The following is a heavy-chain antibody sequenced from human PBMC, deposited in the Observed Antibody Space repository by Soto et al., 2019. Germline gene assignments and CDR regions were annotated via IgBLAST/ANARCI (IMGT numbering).Heavy chain of an antibody. J-gene: IGHJ4*02. CDR2: ISGGGGSA. CDR3: AKDPSRTTTNRNFDF. CDR1: GFTFSSYA. V-gene: IGHV3-23*01. D-gene: IGHD1-26*01. Sequence: LRLSCVGSGFTFSSYAMSWVRQATGKGLEWVSAISGGGGSAYHADSVKGRFTISRDNSKNTLYLQMNSLRVEDTAVYYCAKDPSRTTTNRNFDFWGQGTLVTVSS.